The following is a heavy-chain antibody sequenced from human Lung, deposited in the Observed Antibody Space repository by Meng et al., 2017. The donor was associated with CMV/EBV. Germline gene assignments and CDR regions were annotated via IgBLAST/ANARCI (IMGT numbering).Heavy chain of an antibody. CDR2: ISSSGSTI. CDR3: AREGVYYDSSGYLDY. D-gene: IGHD3-22*01. Sequence: GESLKISCAASGFTFSSYEMNWVRQAPGKGLEWVSYISSSGSTIYYADSVKGRFTISRDNAKNSLYLQMNSLRAEDTAVYYCAREGVYYDSSGYLDYWSQGTXVTVSS. V-gene: IGHV3-48*03. J-gene: IGHJ4*02. CDR1: GFTFSSYE.